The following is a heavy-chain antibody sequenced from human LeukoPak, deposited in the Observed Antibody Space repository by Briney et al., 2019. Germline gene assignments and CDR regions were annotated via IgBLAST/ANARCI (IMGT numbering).Heavy chain of an antibody. CDR3: SRRGRDYGLDY. D-gene: IGHD4/OR15-4a*01. J-gene: IGHJ4*02. V-gene: IGHV3-64*01. Sequence: GGSLRLSCVASGFTFSSYTMSWVRQAPGKGLESVSAISSNGGSTYYATSVKGRFTISRDNSKNTLYLQMGSLRPEDMAVYYCSRRGRDYGLDYWGQGTLVTVSS. CDR1: GFTFSSYT. CDR2: ISSNGGST.